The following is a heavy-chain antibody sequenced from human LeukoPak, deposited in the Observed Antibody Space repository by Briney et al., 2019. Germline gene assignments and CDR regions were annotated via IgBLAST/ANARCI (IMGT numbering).Heavy chain of an antibody. Sequence: QPGGSLRLSCAASGFTFSSYEMNWVRQAPGKGLEWLSYIYNNGESIFYADSVKGRFTISRDNAKNSLYLQMSSLRAEDTAVYYCARERVHCGGDCLDYWVQGTLVTVPS. V-gene: IGHV3-48*03. CDR3: ARERVHCGGDCLDY. CDR2: IYNNGESI. J-gene: IGHJ4*02. D-gene: IGHD2-21*01. CDR1: GFTFSSYE.